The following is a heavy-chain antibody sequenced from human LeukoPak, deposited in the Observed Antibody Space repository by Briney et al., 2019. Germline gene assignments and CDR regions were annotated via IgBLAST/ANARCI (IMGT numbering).Heavy chain of an antibody. CDR3: ARDRTVTRKRSGYYYYYMDV. J-gene: IGHJ6*03. CDR2: IYYSGST. CDR1: GGSISSGGYY. V-gene: IGHV4-31*03. D-gene: IGHD4-17*01. Sequence: SQTLSLTGTVSGGSISSGGYYWSWIRQHPGKGLEWIGYIYYSGSTYYNPSLKSRVTISVDTSKNQFSLKLSSVTAADTAVYYCARDRTVTRKRSGYYYYYMDVWGKGNTVTVSS.